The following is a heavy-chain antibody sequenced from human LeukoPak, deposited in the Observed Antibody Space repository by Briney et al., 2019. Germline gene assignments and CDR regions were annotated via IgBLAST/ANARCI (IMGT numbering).Heavy chain of an antibody. D-gene: IGHD4-23*01. CDR2: ISWNSGSI. CDR3: AKKVRMLGYGGGPHYFDY. CDR1: GFTFDDYA. Sequence: GGSLRLSCAASGFTFDDYAMHWVRQAPGKGLEWVSGISWNSGSIGYADSVKGRFTISRDNAKNSLYLQMNSLRAEDTALYYCAKKVRMLGYGGGPHYFDYGGQGTLVTVSS. V-gene: IGHV3-9*01. J-gene: IGHJ4*02.